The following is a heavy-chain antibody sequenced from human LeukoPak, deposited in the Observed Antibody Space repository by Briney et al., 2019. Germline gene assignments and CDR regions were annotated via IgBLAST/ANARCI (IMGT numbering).Heavy chain of an antibody. V-gene: IGHV1-2*02. J-gene: IGHJ6*03. CDR3: ARGGGGRGYVRSYYYYYMDV. Sequence: ASVKVSCKASGYTFTGYYMHWVRQAPGQGLQWMGWINPNSGGTNYAQKFQGRVTMTRDTSISTAYMELSRLRSDDTAVYYRARGGGGRGYVRSYYYYYMDVWGKGTTVTVSS. CDR1: GYTFTGYY. D-gene: IGHD5-12*01. CDR2: INPNSGGT.